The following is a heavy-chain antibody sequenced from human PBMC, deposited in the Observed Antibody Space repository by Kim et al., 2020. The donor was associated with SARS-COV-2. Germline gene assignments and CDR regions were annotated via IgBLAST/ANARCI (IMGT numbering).Heavy chain of an antibody. D-gene: IGHD5-18*01. J-gene: IGHJ4*02. CDR3: ASEGYSYGGFDY. V-gene: IGHV3-53*01. Sequence: YYPDSVKVRFTISRDNSKNTLYLQINSLRADDTSVYYCASEGYSYGGFDYWGQGTLVTVSS.